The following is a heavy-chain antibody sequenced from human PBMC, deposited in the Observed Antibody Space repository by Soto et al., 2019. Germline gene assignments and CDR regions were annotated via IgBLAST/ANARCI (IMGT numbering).Heavy chain of an antibody. CDR2: ISYDGRNK. J-gene: IGHJ6*02. Sequence: QVQLVESGGGVVQPGRSLRLSCAASGFTFSNYAMNWVRQAAGKGLEWVAVISYDGRNKYYVDSVKGRFTISRDNSKNTLYLETNNLRTEDTTVFYCARDWTTITLAYYYDMDVWGQGTTVTVSS. CDR1: GFTFSNYA. CDR3: ARDWTTITLAYYYDMDV. D-gene: IGHD4-4*01. V-gene: IGHV3-30*04.